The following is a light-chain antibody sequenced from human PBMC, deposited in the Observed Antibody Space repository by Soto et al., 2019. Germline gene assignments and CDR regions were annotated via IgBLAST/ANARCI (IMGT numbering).Light chain of an antibody. CDR1: QSISIW. V-gene: IGKV1-5*03. CDR2: KAS. Sequence: KMSQSPSTLSASIGDRVHITCRASQSISIWLAWYQQKPGKASKLLIYKASSLESGVPSRLSGSGSGTEFTLTISSLQPDEFATYYCQQYTSYPVTFCKGTKV. J-gene: IGKJ1*01. CDR3: QQYTSYPVT.